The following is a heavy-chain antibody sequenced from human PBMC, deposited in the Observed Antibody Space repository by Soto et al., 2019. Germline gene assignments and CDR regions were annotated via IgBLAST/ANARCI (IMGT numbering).Heavy chain of an antibody. CDR1: GYTFTSYG. CDR3: AGGGVGGATTYDYGY. CDR2: ISAYNGNT. J-gene: IGHJ4*02. D-gene: IGHD1-26*01. Sequence: QVQLVQSGAEVKKPGASVKVSCKASGYTFTSYGISWVRQAPGQGLEWMGWISAYNGNTNYAQKLQGRVTMTTDTSTSTGYMELGSVRSDDTAVYDGAGGGVGGATTYDYGYWGQGTLVTVSS. V-gene: IGHV1-18*01.